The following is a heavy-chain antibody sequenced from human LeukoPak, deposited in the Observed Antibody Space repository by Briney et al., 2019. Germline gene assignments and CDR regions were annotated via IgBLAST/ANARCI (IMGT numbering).Heavy chain of an antibody. J-gene: IGHJ4*02. D-gene: IGHD3-22*01. CDR1: GYTFTSYA. CDR2: INTNTGNP. V-gene: IGHV7-4-1*02. CDR3: ARVSPTPFFYDSSGPRSPDFDY. Sequence: ASVKVSCKASGYTFTSYAMNWVRQAPGQGLEWMGWINTNTGNPTYAQGFTGRFVFSLDTSVSTAYLQISSLKAEGTAVYYCARVSPTPFFYDSSGPRSPDFDYWGQGTLVTVSS.